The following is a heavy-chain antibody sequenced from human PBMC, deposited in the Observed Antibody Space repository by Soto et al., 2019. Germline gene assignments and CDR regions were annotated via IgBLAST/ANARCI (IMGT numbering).Heavy chain of an antibody. CDR2: INQDGGET. V-gene: IGHV3-7*01. CDR3: VGVHRMPDQDLDD. D-gene: IGHD2-2*01. J-gene: IGHJ6*01. Sequence: PGGSLRLSCAASVFIFSSHWMSWVRQAPGKGLEWVANINQDGGETYYVDSVKGRFTISRDNARNSLNLQMASLRADDTAVYYCVGVHRMPDQDLDDWGQGTTVTVSS. CDR1: VFIFSSHW.